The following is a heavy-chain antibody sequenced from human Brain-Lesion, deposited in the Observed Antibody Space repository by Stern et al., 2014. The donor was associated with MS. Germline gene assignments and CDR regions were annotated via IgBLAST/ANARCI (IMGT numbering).Heavy chain of an antibody. Sequence: QVQLQESGSGLVKPSQTLSLTCSVSGYSITSAAFSWTCLRPAPGNGLKWLRDMYYGQSPLYNPFLRSRVNITVGTSTHQFSIRLNSVTAADTAVYYCARGRSRVHPPLDPWGQGTLVTVSS. V-gene: IGHV4-30-4*08. D-gene: IGHD2-2*01. CDR3: ARGRSRVHPPLDP. CDR2: MYYGQSP. CDR1: GYSITSAAFS. J-gene: IGHJ5*02.